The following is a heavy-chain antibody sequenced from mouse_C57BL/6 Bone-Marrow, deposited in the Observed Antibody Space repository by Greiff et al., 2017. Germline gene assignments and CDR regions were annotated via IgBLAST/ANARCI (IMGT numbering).Heavy chain of an antibody. V-gene: IGHV1-78*01. CDR1: GYTFTDHT. J-gene: IGHJ2*01. D-gene: IGHD2-5*01. CDR3: AREGYSNYGGVYLGY. Sequence: VQLQQSDAELVKPGASVKISCKVSGYTFTDHTIHWMKQRPEQGLEWIGYIYPRDGSTKYNEKFTGKATLTADKSSSTAYMQLNILTSEDSAVYFCAREGYSNYGGVYLGYRGQGTTLTVSS. CDR2: IYPRDGST.